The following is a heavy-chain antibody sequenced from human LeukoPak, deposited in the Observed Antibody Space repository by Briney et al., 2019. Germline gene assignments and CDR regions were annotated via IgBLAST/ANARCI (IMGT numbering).Heavy chain of an antibody. V-gene: IGHV3-23*01. CDR3: VACSSASCYGDRFDH. Sequence: GGSLRLSCAASGFTFASYAMTWVRQAPGKGLEWVSCISADGTTYYSESVEGRFTITSDNSRDTFFLEMNSLRAEDTALYYCVACSSASCYGDRFDHWGQGTLVTVSS. J-gene: IGHJ5*02. D-gene: IGHD2-2*01. CDR1: GFTFASYA. CDR2: ISADGTT.